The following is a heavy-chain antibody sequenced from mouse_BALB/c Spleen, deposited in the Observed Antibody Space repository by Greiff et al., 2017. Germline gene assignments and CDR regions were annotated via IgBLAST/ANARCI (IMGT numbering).Heavy chain of an antibody. D-gene: IGHD2-14*01. V-gene: IGHV5-17*02. Sequence: EVKLVESGGGLVQPGGSRKLSCAASGFTFSSFGMHWVRQAPEKGLEWVAYISSGSSTIYYADTVKGRFTISRDNPKNTLFLQMTSLRSEDTAMYYCARGNYRYGGFAYWGQGTLVTVSA. J-gene: IGHJ3*01. CDR2: ISSGSSTI. CDR1: GFTFSSFG. CDR3: ARGNYRYGGFAY.